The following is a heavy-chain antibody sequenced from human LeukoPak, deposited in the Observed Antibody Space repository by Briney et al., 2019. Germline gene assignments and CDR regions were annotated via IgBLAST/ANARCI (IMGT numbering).Heavy chain of an antibody. CDR2: SKTDGGTT. V-gene: IGHV3-15*01. Sequence: PGGSLRLSCVVSGFTFSNAWMKSKTDGGTTDYAAPVKGRFTISRDDSKNTLYLQMNSLKTEDTAVYYCTTDHYCNNTNCFAGIGYWGQGTLVTDSS. CDR1: GFTFSNAW. CDR3: TTDHYCNNTNCFAGIGY. J-gene: IGHJ4*02. D-gene: IGHD2-2*01.